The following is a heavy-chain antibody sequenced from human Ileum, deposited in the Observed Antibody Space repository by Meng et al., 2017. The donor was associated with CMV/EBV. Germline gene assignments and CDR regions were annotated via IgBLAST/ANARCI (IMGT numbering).Heavy chain of an antibody. D-gene: IGHD6-13*01. CDR2: INNDGRST. V-gene: IGHV3-74*01. CDR1: GFTFSDHW. CDR3: ATTPNYSGNS. Sequence: GESLKISCAASGFTFSDHWMHWVRQVPGKGPGWVSRINNDGRSTIYADFVKGRFTISRDNAKNTLYLQMNSLRADDTAVYYCATTPNYSGNSWGQGTLVTVSS. J-gene: IGHJ4*02.